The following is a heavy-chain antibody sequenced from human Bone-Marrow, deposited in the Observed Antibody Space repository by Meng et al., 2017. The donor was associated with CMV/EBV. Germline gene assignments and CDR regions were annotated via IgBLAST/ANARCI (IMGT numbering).Heavy chain of an antibody. CDR2: INYSGST. V-gene: IGHV4-39*07. J-gene: IGHJ4*02. CDR1: GGSISSSSYY. D-gene: IGHD3-10*02. Sequence: SETLSPTCTVPGGSISSSSYYWGWIRQPPGKGLEWIGSINYSGSTYYNPSLKSRVTISVDTSKNQFSLKLGSVAAAYTAVYYCARVVFGEVVPYDYWGQGTLVTVSS. CDR3: ARVVFGEVVPYDY.